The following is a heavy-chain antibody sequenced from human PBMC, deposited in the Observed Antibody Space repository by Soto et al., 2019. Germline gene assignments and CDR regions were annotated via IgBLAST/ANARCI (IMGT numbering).Heavy chain of an antibody. D-gene: IGHD2-15*01. CDR3: ARGRDNCSGGSCLYY. Sequence: ASVKVSCKTSGYAFTSYSVTWVRQAPGQGLVWKGWINTYNGVTNYAQNLQGRVTITPDTFSSTVYVELRSLRSDDTAVYYCARGRDNCSGGSCLYYWGQGTLVTVSS. V-gene: IGHV1-18*01. CDR1: GYAFTSYS. J-gene: IGHJ4*02. CDR2: INTYNGVT.